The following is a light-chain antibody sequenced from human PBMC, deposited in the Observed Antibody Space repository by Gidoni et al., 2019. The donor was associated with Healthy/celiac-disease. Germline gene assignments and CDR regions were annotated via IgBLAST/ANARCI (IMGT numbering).Light chain of an antibody. J-gene: IGLJ2*01. Sequence: QTVVTQEPSLTVSPGGTVTLTCASSTGAVTSGYSPNWFQQKPGQAPRALIYSTSNKHPWTPARFSGSLLGDKAALTLSGAQPEDEAEYYCLLYYGGAQLIFGGGTKLTVL. CDR2: STS. V-gene: IGLV7-43*01. CDR3: LLYYGGAQLI. CDR1: TGAVTSGYS.